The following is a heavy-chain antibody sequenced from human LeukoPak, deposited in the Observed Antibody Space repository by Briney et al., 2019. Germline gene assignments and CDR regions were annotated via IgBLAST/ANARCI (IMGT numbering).Heavy chain of an antibody. CDR3: ARSQGYSYGSSY. D-gene: IGHD5-18*01. J-gene: IGHJ4*02. Sequence: SVKVSCTAPGGSFGRYAVSWVRQAPGQGLEWMGGIVPILGTANYAQKFQGRVTITADDSTGTAYMELTSLRSADTAVYYCARSQGYSYGSSYWGQGTLVTVSS. V-gene: IGHV1-69*01. CDR1: GGSFGRYA. CDR2: IVPILGTA.